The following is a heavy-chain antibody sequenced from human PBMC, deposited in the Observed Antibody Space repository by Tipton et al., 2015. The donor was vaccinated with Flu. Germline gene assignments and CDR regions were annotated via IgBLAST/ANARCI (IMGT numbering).Heavy chain of an antibody. J-gene: IGHJ4*02. V-gene: IGHV4-34*01. CDR3: ARGDRIQLWLLRDRPNTQFDY. D-gene: IGHD5-18*01. CDR2: INHSGNT. Sequence: TLSLTCTVSGGSFSGYYWSWIRQPPGKGLEWIGEINHSGNTNYNPSLKRRVTISVDTPKNQFSLKLSYVTAADTAVYYCARGDRIQLWLLRDRPNTQFDYWGQGTLVTVSS. CDR1: GGSFSGYY.